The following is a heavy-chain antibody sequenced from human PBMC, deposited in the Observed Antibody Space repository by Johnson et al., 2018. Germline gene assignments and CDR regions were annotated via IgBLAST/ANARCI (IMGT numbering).Heavy chain of an antibody. CDR2: ISSSSSYI. CDR3: ARALWEPYYYYYYMDV. J-gene: IGHJ6*03. D-gene: IGHD1-26*01. Sequence: VQLVESGGGLVKPGGSLRLSCAASGFTFSSYSMNWVRQAPGKGLEWVSYISSSSSYIYYADSVKGRFTIPRDNAKNALNLQMNSLGAVETAVYYCARALWEPYYYYYYMDVWGKGTTVTVSS. V-gene: IGHV3-21*05. CDR1: GFTFSSYS.